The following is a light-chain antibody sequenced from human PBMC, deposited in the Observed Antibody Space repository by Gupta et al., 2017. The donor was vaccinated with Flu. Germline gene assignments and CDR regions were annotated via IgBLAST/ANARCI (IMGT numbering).Light chain of an antibody. V-gene: IGKV2-40*01. CDR2: ALS. CDR1: QSFLGRVDVNNY. Sequence: SGRVSQSFLGRVDVNNYFNWYVQKPGQAPQLLLYALSYRASGVSDRFSGRGSGTDFTLKISSVQAEDVGLYYCMQRIEFPYTFGEGTKLEIK. J-gene: IGKJ2*01. CDR3: MQRIEFPYT.